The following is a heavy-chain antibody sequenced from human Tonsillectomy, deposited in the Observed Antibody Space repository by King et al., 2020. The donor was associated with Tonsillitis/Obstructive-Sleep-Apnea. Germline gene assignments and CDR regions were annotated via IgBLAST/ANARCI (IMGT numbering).Heavy chain of an antibody. CDR1: VFTFSNAW. J-gene: IGHJ4*02. CDR2: FKSKTDGGTT. CDR3: TTDRRN. Sequence: DGQLVESGGGLVKPGGSLRLPCASSVFTFSNAWRGWVRQAPGEWLEWFGRFKSKTDGGTTYYAAPGKGRFSISRDDSKNTLYLQMNSLKTEDTAVYYCTTDRRNWGQGTLVTVSS. V-gene: IGHV3-15*01.